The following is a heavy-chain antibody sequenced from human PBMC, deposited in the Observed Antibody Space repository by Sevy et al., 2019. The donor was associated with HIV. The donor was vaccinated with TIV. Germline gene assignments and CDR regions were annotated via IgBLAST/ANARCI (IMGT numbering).Heavy chain of an antibody. Sequence: GGSLRLSCAASGFTFSSYGMHWVRQAPGKGLEWVALIWFDGSNTYYADSVKGRFTISRDIAKNTLHLQMNSLRGEDTAVYYVARDLEFYDNGDYGPAFMPDYWGQGTLVTVSS. D-gene: IGHD4-17*01. V-gene: IGHV3-33*01. CDR1: GFTFSSYG. J-gene: IGHJ4*02. CDR3: ARDLEFYDNGDYGPAFMPDY. CDR2: IWFDGSNT.